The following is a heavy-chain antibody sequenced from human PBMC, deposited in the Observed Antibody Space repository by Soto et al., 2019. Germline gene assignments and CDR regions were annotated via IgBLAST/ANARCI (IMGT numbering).Heavy chain of an antibody. J-gene: IGHJ6*02. CDR3: ARDRSSTYYYYGMDL. CDR2: ISYDGSNQ. D-gene: IGHD6-19*01. V-gene: IGHV3-30-3*01. CDR1: GFSFSRHG. Sequence: GGSLRLSCAASGFSFSRHGMHWVRQAPGKGLEWVAVISYDGSNQDHADSVKGRFSISRDNSKNTVYLQMNSLRVEDSAVYYCARDRSSTYYYYGMDLWGQGTTVTVSS.